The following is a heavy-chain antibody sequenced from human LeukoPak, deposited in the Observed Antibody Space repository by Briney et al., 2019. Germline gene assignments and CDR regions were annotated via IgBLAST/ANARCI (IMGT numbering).Heavy chain of an antibody. Sequence: ASVKVSCKASGYTFTSYYMHWVRQAPGQGLEWMGWINPNSGGTNYAQKFQGRVTMTRDTSISTAYMELSRLRSDDTAVYYCARGVLWFGEFHFDYWGQGTLVTVSS. CDR2: INPNSGGT. V-gene: IGHV1-2*02. CDR1: GYTFTSYY. D-gene: IGHD3-10*01. CDR3: ARGVLWFGEFHFDY. J-gene: IGHJ4*02.